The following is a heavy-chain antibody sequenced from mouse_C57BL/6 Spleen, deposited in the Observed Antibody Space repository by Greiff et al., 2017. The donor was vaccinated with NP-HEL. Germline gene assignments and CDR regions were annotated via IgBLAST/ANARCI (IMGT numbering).Heavy chain of an antibody. CDR2: ISSGGSYT. V-gene: IGHV5-6*01. Sequence: EVMLVESGGDLVKPGGSLKLSYAASGFTFSSYGMSWVRQTPDKRLEWVATISSGGSYTYYPDSVKGRFTISRDNAKNTLYLQMSSLKSEDTAMYYCARHDYGSSYWYFDVWGTGTTVTVSS. CDR1: GFTFSSYG. D-gene: IGHD1-1*01. J-gene: IGHJ1*03. CDR3: ARHDYGSSYWYFDV.